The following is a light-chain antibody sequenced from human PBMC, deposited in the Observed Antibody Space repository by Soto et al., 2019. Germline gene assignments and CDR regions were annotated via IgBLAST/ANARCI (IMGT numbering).Light chain of an antibody. CDR3: QSYNDWPFT. CDR2: GAS. V-gene: IGKV3-15*01. Sequence: EIVLTQSPATLSVSPGERVTLSCRASESLSTFLAWFQQKPGQAPRLLIYGASTKATGVPARFSGSGSATDFTLTIGSLQSEDFAVYYCQSYNDWPFTFGQGTKVDIK. CDR1: ESLSTF. J-gene: IGKJ2*01.